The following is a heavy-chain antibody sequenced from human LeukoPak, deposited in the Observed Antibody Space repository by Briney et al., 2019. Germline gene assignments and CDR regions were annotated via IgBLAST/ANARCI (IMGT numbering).Heavy chain of an antibody. V-gene: IGHV3-49*03. Sequence: GGSLRLSCTASGFTFGDYAMSWFRQAPGKGLEWVGFIRSKAYGGTTEYAASVKGRFTISRDDSKSIAYLQMNSLQSEDTAVYFCSRSTWRYTMDVWGQGTTVTVSS. CDR1: GFTFGDYA. D-gene: IGHD5-24*01. CDR2: IRSKAYGGTT. CDR3: SRSTWRYTMDV. J-gene: IGHJ6*02.